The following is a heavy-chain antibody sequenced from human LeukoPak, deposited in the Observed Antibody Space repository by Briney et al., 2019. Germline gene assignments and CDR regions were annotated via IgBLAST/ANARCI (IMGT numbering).Heavy chain of an antibody. CDR2: ISWNSGSI. CDR3: ANTLTEVGSGWYGGAFDI. D-gene: IGHD6-19*01. V-gene: IGHV3-9*01. J-gene: IGHJ3*02. CDR1: GFTFDDYA. Sequence: PGRSLRLSCAASGFTFDDYAMHWVRQAPGKGLEWVSGISWNSGSIGYADSVKGRFTISRDNAKNSLYLQMNSLRAEDTALYYRANTLTEVGSGWYGGAFDIWGQGTMVTVSS.